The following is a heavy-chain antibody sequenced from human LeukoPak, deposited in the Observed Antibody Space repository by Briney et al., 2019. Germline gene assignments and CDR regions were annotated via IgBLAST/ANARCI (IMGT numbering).Heavy chain of an antibody. D-gene: IGHD6-6*01. V-gene: IGHV3-23*01. Sequence: PGGSLRLSCAASGFTFSSYAMSWVRQAPGEGLEWVSAISGSGGSTYYADSVKGRFTISRDNSKNTLYLQMNSLRAEDTAVYYCAKGYSSSLYYYYYMDVWGKGTTVTVSS. J-gene: IGHJ6*03. CDR3: AKGYSSSLYYYYYMDV. CDR1: GFTFSSYA. CDR2: ISGSGGST.